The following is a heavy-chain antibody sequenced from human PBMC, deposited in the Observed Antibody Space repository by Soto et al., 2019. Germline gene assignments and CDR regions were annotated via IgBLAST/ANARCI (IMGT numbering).Heavy chain of an antibody. D-gene: IGHD3-9*01. J-gene: IGHJ5*02. CDR1: GYTFTSYG. CDR2: ISAYNGNT. CDR3: ALAKVHYDILTGP. V-gene: IGHV1-18*01. Sequence: ASVKVSCKASGYTFTSYGISWVRQAAGQGLEWMGWISAYNGNTNYAQKLPGRVTMTTDTSTSTAYMELRSLRSDDTAVYYCALAKVHYDILTGPWGQGTLVTVSS.